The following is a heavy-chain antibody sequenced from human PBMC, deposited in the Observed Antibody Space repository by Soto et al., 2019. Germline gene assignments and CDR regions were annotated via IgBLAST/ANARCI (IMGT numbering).Heavy chain of an antibody. CDR1: GGTFSSYA. V-gene: IGHV1-69*13. CDR2: IIPIFGTA. D-gene: IGHD3-3*01. Sequence: ASVKVSCKASGGTFSSYAISWVRQAPGQGLEWMGGIIPIFGTANYAQKFQGRVTITADESTSTAYMELSSLRSEDTAVYYCARGHYDFWSGYFATIDYWGQGTLVTVSS. CDR3: ARGHYDFWSGYFATIDY. J-gene: IGHJ4*02.